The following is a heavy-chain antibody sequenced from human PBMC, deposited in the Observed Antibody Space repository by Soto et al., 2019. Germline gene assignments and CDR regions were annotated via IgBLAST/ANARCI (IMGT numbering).Heavy chain of an antibody. CDR3: AARTRGDYSSSGFDP. D-gene: IGHD6-13*01. CDR1: GFTFSSYA. J-gene: IGHJ5*02. Sequence: QVQLVESGGGVVQPGRSLRLSCAASGFTFSSYAMHWVRQAPGKGLEWVAVISYDGSNKYYADSVKGRFTISRDNSKNTLYLQMNSLRAEDTAVYYCAARTRGDYSSSGFDPWGQGTLVTVSS. V-gene: IGHV3-30-3*01. CDR2: ISYDGSNK.